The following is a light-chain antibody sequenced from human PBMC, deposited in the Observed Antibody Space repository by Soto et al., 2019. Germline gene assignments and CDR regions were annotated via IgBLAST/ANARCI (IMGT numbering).Light chain of an antibody. Sequence: QSVLTQPRSVSGSPGQSVTISCTGISSDVGGYNYVSWYQQHPGKAPKVMIYDVIKRPAGVPDLFSGSKSGNTASLTISGLQTEDEADYYCCSYAGSYTWVFGGGTKLTVL. J-gene: IGLJ3*02. CDR2: DVI. V-gene: IGLV2-11*01. CDR1: SSDVGGYNY. CDR3: CSYAGSYTWV.